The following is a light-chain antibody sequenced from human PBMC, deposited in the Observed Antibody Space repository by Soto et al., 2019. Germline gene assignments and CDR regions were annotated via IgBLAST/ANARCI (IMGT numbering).Light chain of an antibody. CDR1: SSDVGGYNY. CDR3: SSYTSSSTYV. V-gene: IGLV2-14*01. J-gene: IGLJ1*01. Sequence: QSVLTQPASVSGSPGQSIAISCTGASSDVGGYNYVPWYQQHPGKAPRLMIYDVSNRPSGVSDRFSGSKSGNTASLTISGLQAEDEAEYYCSSYTSSSTYVFGTGTKVTV. CDR2: DVS.